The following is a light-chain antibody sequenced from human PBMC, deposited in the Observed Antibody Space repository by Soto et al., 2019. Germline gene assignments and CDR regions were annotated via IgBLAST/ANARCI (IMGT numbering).Light chain of an antibody. CDR2: NTS. J-gene: IGKJ1*01. Sequence: DIQLTQSPSTLSTSVGDRVTISCRASQSISSWLAWYQHKPGKAPKLLIYNTSNLESGVPPRFGGSGSGTEFTLTISSLQPDDFATYYCQYWSDYCWTFGQGTKVEIK. CDR1: QSISSW. V-gene: IGKV1-5*03. CDR3: QYWSDYCWT.